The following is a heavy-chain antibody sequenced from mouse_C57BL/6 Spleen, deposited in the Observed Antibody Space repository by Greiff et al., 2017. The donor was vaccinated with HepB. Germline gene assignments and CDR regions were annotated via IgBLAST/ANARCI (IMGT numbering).Heavy chain of an antibody. V-gene: IGHV1-55*01. CDR1: GYTFTSYW. CDR2: IYPGSGST. CDR3: ARSGVTWFAY. D-gene: IGHD2-2*01. J-gene: IGHJ3*01. Sequence: VQLQESGAELVKPGASVKMSCKASGYTFTSYWITWVKQRPGQGLEWIGDIYPGSGSTNYNEKFKSKATLTVDTSSSTAYMQLSSLTSEDSAVYYCARSGVTWFAYWGQGTLVTVSA.